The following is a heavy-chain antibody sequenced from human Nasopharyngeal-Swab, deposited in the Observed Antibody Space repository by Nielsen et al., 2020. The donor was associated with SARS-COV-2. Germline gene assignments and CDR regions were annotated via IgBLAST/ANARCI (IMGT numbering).Heavy chain of an antibody. CDR2: IYYSGST. V-gene: IGHV4-61*01. CDR3: ARDPRVTTVTIWGGYYYGMDV. CDR1: GCSVSSGSYY. Sequence: SDTLSLTCTVSGCSVSSGSYYWSWIRQPPGKGLEWIGYIYYSGSTNYNPSLKSRVTISVDTSKNQFSLKLSSVTAADTAVYYCARDPRVTTVTIWGGYYYGMDVWGQGTTVTVSS. J-gene: IGHJ6*02. D-gene: IGHD4-17*01.